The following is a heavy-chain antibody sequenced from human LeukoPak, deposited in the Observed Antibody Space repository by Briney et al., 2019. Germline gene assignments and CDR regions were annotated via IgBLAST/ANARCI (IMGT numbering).Heavy chain of an antibody. CDR3: ARDSGYSYGYNY. CDR2: ISGSGGST. CDR1: GFTFSSYA. V-gene: IGHV3-23*01. Sequence: GGSLRLSCAASGFTFSSYAMSWVRQAPGKGLEWVSAISGSGGSTYYADSVKGRFTISRDNSKNTLYLQMNSLRAEDTAVYYCARDSGYSYGYNYWGQGTLVTVSS. J-gene: IGHJ4*02. D-gene: IGHD5-18*01.